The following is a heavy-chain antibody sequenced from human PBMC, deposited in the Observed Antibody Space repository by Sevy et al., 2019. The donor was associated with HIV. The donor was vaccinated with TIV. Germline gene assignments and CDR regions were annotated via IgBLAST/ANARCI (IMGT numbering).Heavy chain of an antibody. CDR1: GFTFSKYS. D-gene: IGHD2-8*01. V-gene: IGHV3-23*01. Sequence: GGSLRLSCAASGFTFSKYSMSLVRQPPGKGLEWVSTLSFGCGEINHADSVKGRFTISRDNSKNSLYLQMNNLRAEDTAVYYCAGEGCTKPYDYWGQGTLVTVSS. CDR2: LSFGCGEI. J-gene: IGHJ4*02. CDR3: AGEGCTKPYDY.